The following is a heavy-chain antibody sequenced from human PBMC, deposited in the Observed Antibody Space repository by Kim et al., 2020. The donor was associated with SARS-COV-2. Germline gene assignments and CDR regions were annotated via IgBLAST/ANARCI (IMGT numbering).Heavy chain of an antibody. CDR1: GGSFSGYY. Sequence: SETLSLTCAVYGGSFSGYYWSWIRQPPGKGLEWIGEINHSGSTNYNPSLKSRVTISVDTSKNQFSLKLSSVTAADTAVYYCARRGGWELLRFWGQGTLVTVSS. J-gene: IGHJ4*02. D-gene: IGHD1-26*01. V-gene: IGHV4-34*01. CDR3: ARRGGWELLRF. CDR2: INHSGST.